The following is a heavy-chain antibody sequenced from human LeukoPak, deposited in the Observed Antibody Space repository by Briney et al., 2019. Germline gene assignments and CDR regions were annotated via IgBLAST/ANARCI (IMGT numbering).Heavy chain of an antibody. D-gene: IGHD5-12*01. CDR1: GYTFTGYY. Sequence: ASVKVSCKASGYTFTGYYMHWVQQAPGQGLEWMGWINPNSGGTNYAQKFQGRVTMTRDTSISTAYMELSRLRSDDTAVYYCARGITVRGYSGYGCDYWGQGTLVTVSS. CDR2: INPNSGGT. J-gene: IGHJ4*02. V-gene: IGHV1-2*02. CDR3: ARGITVRGYSGYGCDY.